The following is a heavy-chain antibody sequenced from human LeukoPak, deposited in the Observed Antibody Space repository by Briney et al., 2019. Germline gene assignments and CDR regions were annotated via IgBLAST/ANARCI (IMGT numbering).Heavy chain of an antibody. Sequence: SVKVSCKASGGTFSSYAISWVRQAPGQGLEWMGGIIPIFGTANYAQKFQGRVTITTDESTSTAYMELSSLRSEDTAVYYCACSGYYLEGTYNWFDPWGQGTLVTVSS. CDR1: GGTFSSYA. CDR3: ACSGYYLEGTYNWFDP. D-gene: IGHD3-22*01. CDR2: IIPIFGTA. V-gene: IGHV1-69*05. J-gene: IGHJ5*02.